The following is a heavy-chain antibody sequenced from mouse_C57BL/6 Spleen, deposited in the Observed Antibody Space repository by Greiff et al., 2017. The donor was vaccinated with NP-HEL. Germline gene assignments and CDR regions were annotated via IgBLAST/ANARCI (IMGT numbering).Heavy chain of an antibody. CDR3: SRDEGSRSGWIDY. Sequence: VQLQQSGAELAKPGASVKLSCKASGYTFTSYWMHWVKQRPGQGLEWIGDINPGSGYTKYNEKFKDKATMTADKSSSTADLQLSSLTYEDSAVYYCSRDEGSRSGWIDYWGQGTTLTVSS. CDR2: INPGSGYT. J-gene: IGHJ2*01. CDR1: GYTFTSYW. D-gene: IGHD1-1*01. V-gene: IGHV1-7*01.